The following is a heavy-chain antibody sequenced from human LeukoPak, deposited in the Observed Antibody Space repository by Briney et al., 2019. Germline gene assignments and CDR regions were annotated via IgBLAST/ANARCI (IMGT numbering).Heavy chain of an antibody. Sequence: GGSLRLSCAASGFTFSSYGMHWVRQAPREALEWVAVIWYDGSNKYYADSVKGRFTISRDNSKNTLYLQMNSLRAEDTAVYYCARDQLGVVTTAHTFDYWGQGTLVTVSS. J-gene: IGHJ4*02. V-gene: IGHV3-33*01. D-gene: IGHD2-21*02. CDR2: IWYDGSNK. CDR3: ARDQLGVVTTAHTFDY. CDR1: GFTFSSYG.